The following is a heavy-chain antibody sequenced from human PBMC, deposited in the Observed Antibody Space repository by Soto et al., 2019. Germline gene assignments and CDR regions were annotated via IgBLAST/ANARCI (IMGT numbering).Heavy chain of an antibody. CDR1: GYTFTSYG. V-gene: IGHV1-18*04. J-gene: IGHJ6*02. D-gene: IGHD2-2*01. Sequence: ASVKVSCKASGYTFTSYGISWVRQAPGQGLEWMGWISAYNGNTNYAQKLQGRVTMTTDTSTSTAYMELSRLRSDDTAVYYCARGSCSSTSCYDYYAMDVWGQGTTVTVSS. CDR2: ISAYNGNT. CDR3: ARGSCSSTSCYDYYAMDV.